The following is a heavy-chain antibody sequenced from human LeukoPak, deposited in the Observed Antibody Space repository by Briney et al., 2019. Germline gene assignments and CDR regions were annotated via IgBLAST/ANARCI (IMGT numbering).Heavy chain of an antibody. J-gene: IGHJ4*02. CDR1: GGSISSYW. CDR3: ARGGQAMVRGVGPHFDY. Sequence: SETLSLTCTVSGGSISSYWWSWIRQPPGKGLEWVGQIYYSGSTNYNPSLKSRVTISVDTSKNQFSLKLSSVTAADTAVYYCARGGQAMVRGVGPHFDYWGQGTLVTVSS. D-gene: IGHD3-10*01. V-gene: IGHV4-59*01. CDR2: IYYSGST.